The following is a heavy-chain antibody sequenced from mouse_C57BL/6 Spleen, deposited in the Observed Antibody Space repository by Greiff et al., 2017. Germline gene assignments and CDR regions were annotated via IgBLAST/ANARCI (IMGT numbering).Heavy chain of an antibody. CDR1: GYAFSSYW. V-gene: IGHV1-80*01. Sequence: QVQLQQSGAELVKPGASVKISCKASGYAFSSYWMNWVKQRPGKGLEWIGQIYPGDGDTNYKGKFKGKATLTADKSSSTAYMQLSSLTSEDSAVYFCARGRGYGAMDYWGQGTSVTVSS. CDR3: ARGRGYGAMDY. CDR2: IYPGDGDT. D-gene: IGHD2-10*02. J-gene: IGHJ4*01.